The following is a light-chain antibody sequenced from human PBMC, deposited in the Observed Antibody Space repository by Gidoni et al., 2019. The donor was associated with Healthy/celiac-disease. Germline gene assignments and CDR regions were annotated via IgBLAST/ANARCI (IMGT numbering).Light chain of an antibody. Sequence: EMVLHKSPATLSLSPGERATLSCRASQSVSSYLAWYQQKPGQAPRLLIYDASNRATGIPARFSGSGSGTDFTLTISSLEPEDFAVYYCQQRSKGLTFGGGTKVEIK. CDR1: QSVSSY. J-gene: IGKJ4*01. CDR3: QQRSKGLT. V-gene: IGKV3-11*01. CDR2: DAS.